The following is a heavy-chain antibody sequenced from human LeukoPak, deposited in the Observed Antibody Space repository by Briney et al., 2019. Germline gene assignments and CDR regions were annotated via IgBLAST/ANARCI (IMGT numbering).Heavy chain of an antibody. D-gene: IGHD1-14*01. CDR1: GFTFRNYG. Sequence: GGSLRLSCAASGFTFRNYGMSWVRQAPGKGLEWVSGISGNTATINYAAPVEGRFTIPRDNSKNTLYRQMTTLRAEATPVYYCAKRLRAPPAFDYWGQGTLVTVSS. CDR2: ISGNTATI. V-gene: IGHV3-23*01. CDR3: AKRLRAPPAFDY. J-gene: IGHJ4*02.